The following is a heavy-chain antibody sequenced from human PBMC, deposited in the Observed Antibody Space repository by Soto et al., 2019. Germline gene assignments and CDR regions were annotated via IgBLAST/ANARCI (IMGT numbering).Heavy chain of an antibody. J-gene: IGHJ4*02. CDR2: IYYSGST. CDR1: GESINTPHYY. V-gene: IGHV4-31*03. D-gene: IGHD5-18*01. CDR3: ARSGYSYGPNPLLY. Sequence: PSETLSLTCTVSGESINTPHYYWSWIRQHPGKGLEWIGYIYYSGSTYYNPSLKSRVTISVDTSKNQFSLKLSSVTAADTAVYYCARSGYSYGPNPLLYWGQGTLVTVSS.